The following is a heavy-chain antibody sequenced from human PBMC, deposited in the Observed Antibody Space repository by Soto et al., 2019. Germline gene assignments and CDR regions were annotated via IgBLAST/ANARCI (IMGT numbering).Heavy chain of an antibody. D-gene: IGHD1-26*01. CDR3: ARPLPGAGAGAFDI. Sequence: QVQLVQSGAEVKKPGASLKVSCKASGYTFSSRGISWVRQAPGQGREWMGWMTGPNGNTYYAQKFQDRVTMPKDTSTRTAYMEVSSLRSDDTAVYYCARPLPGAGAGAFDIWGKGTMVIFSS. CDR1: GYTFSSRG. J-gene: IGHJ3*02. V-gene: IGHV1-18*01. CDR2: MTGPNGNT.